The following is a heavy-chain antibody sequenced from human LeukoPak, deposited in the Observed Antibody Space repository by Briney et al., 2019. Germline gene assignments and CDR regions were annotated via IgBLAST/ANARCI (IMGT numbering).Heavy chain of an antibody. D-gene: IGHD1-26*01. CDR2: IYYSGST. CDR1: GGSISSYY. CDR3: ARGASWGDRSYYYHYYYMDV. J-gene: IGHJ6*03. V-gene: IGHV4-59*01. Sequence: SETLSLTCTVSGGSISSYYWSWIRQPPGKGLEWIGYIYYSGSTNYNPSLKSRVTISVDTSKNQFSLKLSSVTAADTAVYYCARGASWGDRSYYYHYYYMDVWGKGTTVTVSS.